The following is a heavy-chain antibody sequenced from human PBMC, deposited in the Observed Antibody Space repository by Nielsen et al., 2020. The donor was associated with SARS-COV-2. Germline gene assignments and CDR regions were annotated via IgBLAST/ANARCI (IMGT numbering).Heavy chain of an antibody. Sequence: ESLKISCVGSGFIFRSYTMHWFRQAPGKGLEWVSFISGGGSTFYAESVRGRFTVSRENFRNTLYLEMNSLRVEDTALYYCASEVGGSYRDFDYWGQGILVTVSS. J-gene: IGHJ4*02. D-gene: IGHD3-16*02. V-gene: IGHV3-23*01. CDR3: ASEVGGSYRDFDY. CDR2: ISGGGST. CDR1: GFIFRSYT.